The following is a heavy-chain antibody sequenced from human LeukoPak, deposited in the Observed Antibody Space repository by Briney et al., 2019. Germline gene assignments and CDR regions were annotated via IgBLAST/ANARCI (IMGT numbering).Heavy chain of an antibody. CDR3: ARWRYCSSTSCFDAFDI. CDR2: MNPNSGNT. Sequence: ASVKVSCKASGYTFTSYDINWVRQATGQGLEWMGWMNPNSGNTGYAQKFQGRVTMTRNTSISTAYMELGSLRSEDTAVYYCARWRYCSSTSCFDAFDIWGQGTMVTVSS. V-gene: IGHV1-8*01. J-gene: IGHJ3*02. CDR1: GYTFTSYD. D-gene: IGHD2-2*01.